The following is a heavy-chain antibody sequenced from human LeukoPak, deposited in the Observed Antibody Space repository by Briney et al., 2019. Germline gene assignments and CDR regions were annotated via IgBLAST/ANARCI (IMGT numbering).Heavy chain of an antibody. D-gene: IGHD6-13*01. CDR3: ARDYSSSWPGYYYMDV. CDR1: GGTFSSYA. Sequence: SVKVSCKASGGTFSSYAISWVRQAPGQGLEWMGGIIPIFGTANYAQKFQGRVSITADKSTSTAYMELSSLRSEDTAVYYCARDYSSSWPGYYYMDVWGKGTTVTVSS. J-gene: IGHJ6*03. CDR2: IIPIFGTA. V-gene: IGHV1-69*06.